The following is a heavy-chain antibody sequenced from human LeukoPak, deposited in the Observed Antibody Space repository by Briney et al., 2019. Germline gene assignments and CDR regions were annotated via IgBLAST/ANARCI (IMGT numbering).Heavy chain of an antibody. D-gene: IGHD2-2*01. V-gene: IGHV3-30*02. CDR3: AKRYCSSASCRSGMDV. CDR2: IRSDESKT. Sequence: GGSLTLSCAASGFIFSSYGMHWVRQAPGKGLEWVALIRSDESKTYYADSAEGRFTISRDNSKNTLYLQMYSLGADDTAVYYCAKRYCSSASCRSGMDVWGQGTTVTVSS. CDR1: GFIFSSYG. J-gene: IGHJ6*02.